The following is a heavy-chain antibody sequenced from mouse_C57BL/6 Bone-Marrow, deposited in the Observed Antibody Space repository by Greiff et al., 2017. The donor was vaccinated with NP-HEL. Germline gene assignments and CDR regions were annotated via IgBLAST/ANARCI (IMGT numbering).Heavy chain of an antibody. CDR3: TLYFYAMDY. V-gene: IGHV1-15*01. J-gene: IGHJ4*01. D-gene: IGHD2-1*01. CDR2: IDPETGGT. Sequence: QVQLKESGAELVRPGASVTLSCKASGYTFTDYEMHWVKQTPVHGLEWIGAIDPETGGTAYNQKFKGKAILTADKSSSTAYMELRSLTSEDSAVYYCTLYFYAMDYWGQGTSVTVSS. CDR1: GYTFTDYE.